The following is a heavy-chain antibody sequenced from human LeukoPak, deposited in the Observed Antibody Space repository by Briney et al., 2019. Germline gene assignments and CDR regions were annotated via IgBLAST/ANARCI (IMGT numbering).Heavy chain of an antibody. CDR2: ISGSGGST. Sequence: PGGSLRLSCAASGFTFSSYAMSWVRQAPGKGLEWVSAISGSGGSTYYADPVKGRFTISRDNSKNTLYLQMNSLRAEDTAVYYCAKDLSYYDSSGYPPEICWGQGTLVTVSS. D-gene: IGHD3-22*01. CDR3: AKDLSYYDSSGYPPEIC. CDR1: GFTFSSYA. V-gene: IGHV3-23*01. J-gene: IGHJ4*02.